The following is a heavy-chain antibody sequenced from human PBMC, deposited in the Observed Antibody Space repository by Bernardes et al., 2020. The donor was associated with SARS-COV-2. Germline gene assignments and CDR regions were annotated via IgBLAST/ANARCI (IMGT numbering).Heavy chain of an antibody. J-gene: IGHJ3*02. CDR3: ARHQGDYYDRAFDI. D-gene: IGHD2-21*02. CDR1: GASISTSY. CDR2: IHYSANT. V-gene: IGHV4-59*08. Sequence: SETLSLTCTVSGASISTSYWNWVREPPGTGLEWIGYIHYSANTHYNPSLKSRLTISVDTSKNQFSLKLNSVTAADTAMYYCARHQGDYYDRAFDIWGQGTMVTVAS.